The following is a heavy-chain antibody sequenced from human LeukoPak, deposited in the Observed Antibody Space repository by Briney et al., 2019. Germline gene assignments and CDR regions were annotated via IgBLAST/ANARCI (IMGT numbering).Heavy chain of an antibody. V-gene: IGHV3-23*01. J-gene: IGHJ2*01. D-gene: IGHD3-10*01. CDR2: ITGSGGST. CDR3: ARTGFGESSRYFDL. Sequence: QSGGPRELSCAPSEFTLVDYAMNWVGQTPGKGLDWVSGITGSGGSTYHAESVKGRFTISRDNSKNTLYLQMNNLRAEDTAVYYCARTGFGESSRYFDLWGRGTLVTVSS. CDR1: EFTLVDYA.